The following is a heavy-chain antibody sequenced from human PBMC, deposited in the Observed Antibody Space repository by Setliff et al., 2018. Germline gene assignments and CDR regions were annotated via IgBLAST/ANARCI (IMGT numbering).Heavy chain of an antibody. D-gene: IGHD1-26*01. CDR1: GGSISSSNYY. V-gene: IGHV4-39*07. Sequence: SETLSLTCTVSGGSISSSNYYWGWIRQPPGKGLEWIGNIYYGGSAYYNPSLKSRVTMSVDTSNNQFSLKLTSVSAADTAVYYCARWGENSGSPDWRAFDIWGQGTMVTVSS. CDR2: IYYGGSA. J-gene: IGHJ3*02. CDR3: ARWGENSGSPDWRAFDI.